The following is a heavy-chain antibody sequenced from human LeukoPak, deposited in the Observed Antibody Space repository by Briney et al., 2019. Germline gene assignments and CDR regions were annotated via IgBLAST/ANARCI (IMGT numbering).Heavy chain of an antibody. J-gene: IGHJ4*02. CDR2: ISGSGGST. V-gene: IGHV3-23*01. CDR3: AKEQNSKGYFDY. Sequence: GGSLRLSCAASGFTFSSYAMSWVHQAPGKGLERVSAISGSGGSTYYTDSVKGRFTISRDNSKSTLYLQMNSLRAEDTAVYYCAKEQNSKGYFDYCGQGTLVTVSS. CDR1: GFTFSSYA. D-gene: IGHD4-23*01.